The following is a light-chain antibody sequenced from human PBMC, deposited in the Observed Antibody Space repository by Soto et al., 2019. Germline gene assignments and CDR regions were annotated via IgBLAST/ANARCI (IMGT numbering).Light chain of an antibody. J-gene: IGLJ2*01. CDR1: SSDVGSYNL. Sequence: QSVLTQPASVSGSPGQSITISCTGTSSDVGSYNLVSWYQQHPGKAPKLMIYEVSKRPSGVSNRFSGSKSGNTASLTISGLQAEDGADYYCCSYAGSSILFGGGTKLTVL. CDR2: EVS. CDR3: CSYAGSSIL. V-gene: IGLV2-23*02.